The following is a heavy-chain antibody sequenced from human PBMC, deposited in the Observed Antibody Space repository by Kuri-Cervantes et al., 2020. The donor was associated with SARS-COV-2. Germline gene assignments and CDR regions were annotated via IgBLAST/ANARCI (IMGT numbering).Heavy chain of an antibody. CDR1: GYSISSGYY. J-gene: IGHJ6*03. D-gene: IGHD1-1*01. CDR3: ARGTGDDYYYYYYMDV. V-gene: IGHV4-38-2*01. Sequence: GSLRLSCAVSGYSISSGYYWGWIRQPPGKGLEWIGSIYHSGSTYYNPSLTSRVTTSVDTSKNQFSLKLSSVTAADTAVYYCARGTGDDYYYYYYMDVWGKGTTVTVSS. CDR2: IYHSGST.